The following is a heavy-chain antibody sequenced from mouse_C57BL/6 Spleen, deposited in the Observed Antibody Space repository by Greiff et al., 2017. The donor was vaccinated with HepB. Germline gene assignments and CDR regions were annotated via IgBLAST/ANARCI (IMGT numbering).Heavy chain of an antibody. V-gene: IGHV10-1*01. CDR1: GFSFNTYA. J-gene: IGHJ3*01. D-gene: IGHD2-4*01. Sequence: EVQRVESGGGLVQPKGSLKLSCAASGFSFNTYAMNWVRQAPGKGLEWVARIRSKSNNYATYYADSVKDRFTISRDDSESMLYLQMNNLKTEDTAMYYCVRHVDYDFAYWGQGTLVTVSA. CDR2: IRSKSNNYAT. CDR3: VRHVDYDFAY.